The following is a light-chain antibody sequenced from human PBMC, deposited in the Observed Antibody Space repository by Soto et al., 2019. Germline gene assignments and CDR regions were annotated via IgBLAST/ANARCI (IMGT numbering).Light chain of an antibody. Sequence: EIVMTQSPATLSVSPGARATLSCRVSQSVSTNVAWYQQKPGQAPRLLIYGASTRATGIPCRFSGSGFGTEFSLTISSLQSEDFVVYYCQQYHNWPVTFGPGTKVDFK. CDR3: QQYHNWPVT. CDR1: QSVSTN. CDR2: GAS. V-gene: IGKV3-15*01. J-gene: IGKJ3*01.